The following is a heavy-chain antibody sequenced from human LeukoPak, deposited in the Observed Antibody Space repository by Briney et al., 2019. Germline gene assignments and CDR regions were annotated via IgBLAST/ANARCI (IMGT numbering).Heavy chain of an antibody. D-gene: IGHD3-16*01. CDR1: GFTVSSYA. V-gene: IGHV3-23*01. CDR3: ARRRYDWGGDFAN. J-gene: IGHJ4*02. CDR2: IGGGGTL. Sequence: TEGSLRLSCAASGFTVSSYAMGWVRQAPGKGLEWVSAIGGGGTLYYADSVKGRFSISRDISKNTLLLQMNSLRAEDTAVYYCARRRYDWGGDFANWGQGTLVTVSS.